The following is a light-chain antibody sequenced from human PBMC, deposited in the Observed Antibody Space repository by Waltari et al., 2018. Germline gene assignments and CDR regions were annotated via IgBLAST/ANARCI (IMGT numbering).Light chain of an antibody. CDR3: HQYNNRPPYT. CDR2: GAS. J-gene: IGKJ2*01. CDR1: ESISIN. V-gene: IGKV3-15*01. Sequence: TQSPATLSVSLGEGVTLTCRASESISINLAWYQQKPGQTPRLIIHGASKRATGVPARFAGSGSRSEFTLIISSLQSEDIAVYYCHQYNNRPPYTFGQGTKLEIK.